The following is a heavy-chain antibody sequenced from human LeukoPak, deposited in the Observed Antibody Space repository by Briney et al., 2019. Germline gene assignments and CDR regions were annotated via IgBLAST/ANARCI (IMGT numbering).Heavy chain of an antibody. CDR1: GDFISSYY. D-gene: IGHD5-18*01. CDR2: IYYSGST. Sequence: SETLSLTCTVSGDFISSYYWSWIRQPRGKGLEGIGYIYYSGSTIYNPSLNSRVTISVDTSKNQFSLKLSSVTAADTAVYYCARGKRGYSYGYDYWGQGTLVTVSS. V-gene: IGHV4-59*12. CDR3: ARGKRGYSYGYDY. J-gene: IGHJ4*02.